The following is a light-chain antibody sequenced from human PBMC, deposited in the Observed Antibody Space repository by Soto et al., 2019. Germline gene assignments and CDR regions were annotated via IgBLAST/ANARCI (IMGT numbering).Light chain of an antibody. CDR1: ASNVGSTY. Sequence: QSVLTQPPSASGTPGQRVSISCSGSASNVGSTYVFWYQQLPGAAPALLIYRNNQRPSGVSDRFSGSKLGTSASLAISGLQVDDEADYYCASWDNDLNGPIFGGGTKLTV. CDR2: RNN. CDR3: ASWDNDLNGPI. V-gene: IGLV1-47*01. J-gene: IGLJ2*01.